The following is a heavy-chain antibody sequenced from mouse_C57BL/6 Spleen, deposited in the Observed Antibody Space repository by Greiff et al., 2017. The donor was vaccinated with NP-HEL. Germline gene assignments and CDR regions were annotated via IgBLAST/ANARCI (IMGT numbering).Heavy chain of an antibody. CDR3: ARADSSGPFDY. V-gene: IGHV3-1*01. D-gene: IGHD3-2*02. J-gene: IGHJ2*01. Sequence: ESGPGMVKPSQSLSLTCTVTGYSITSGYDWHWIRHFPGNKLEWMGYISYSGSTNYNPSLKSRISITHDTSKNHFFLKLNSVTTEDTATYYCARADSSGPFDYWGQGTTLTVSS. CDR1: GYSITSGYD. CDR2: ISYSGST.